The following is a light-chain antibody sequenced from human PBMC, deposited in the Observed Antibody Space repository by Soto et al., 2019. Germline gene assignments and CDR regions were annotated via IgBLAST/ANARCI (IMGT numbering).Light chain of an antibody. CDR3: QQYYSTPPMYT. J-gene: IGKJ2*01. V-gene: IGKV4-1*01. CDR1: QSVLYSSNNKNY. Sequence: DIVMTQSPDSLAVSLGERATINCKSSQSVLYSSNNKNYLAWYQQKPGQPPKLLIYWASTRQSGVPDRFSGSGSGTDFTPTIDSRQAEDVAVYYCQQYYSTPPMYTFGQGTKLEIK. CDR2: WAS.